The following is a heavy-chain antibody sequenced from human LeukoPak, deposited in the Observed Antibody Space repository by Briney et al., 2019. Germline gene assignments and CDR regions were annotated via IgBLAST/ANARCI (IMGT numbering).Heavy chain of an antibody. V-gene: IGHV3-7*01. CDR1: GFSLSNYW. J-gene: IGHJ4*02. CDR3: TRGKDRTFPY. D-gene: IGHD3-16*01. CDR2: INEDGRQR. Sequence: PGGSLRLSCAASGFSLSNYWMHWVRQAPGKGLEWVANINEDGRQRFYVDSVKGRFTISRDNAKNSLYLQMNSLRADDTAVYYCTRGKDRTFPYWGQGTLVTVSS.